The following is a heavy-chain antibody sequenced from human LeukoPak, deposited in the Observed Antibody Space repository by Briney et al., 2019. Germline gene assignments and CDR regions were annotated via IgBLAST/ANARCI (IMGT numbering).Heavy chain of an antibody. Sequence: GGSLRLSCAASGFAFSSYSMNWVRHAPGQGQEWISHIASSSSSIYYADSVTCRFTISRDNAKNSVYLQMNSLRAEDTPVYYCARVSTSMAPWGQGTLVTVSS. J-gene: IGHJ5*02. D-gene: IGHD5-18*01. CDR1: GFAFSSYS. CDR3: ARVSTSMAP. CDR2: IASSSSSI. V-gene: IGHV3-48*01.